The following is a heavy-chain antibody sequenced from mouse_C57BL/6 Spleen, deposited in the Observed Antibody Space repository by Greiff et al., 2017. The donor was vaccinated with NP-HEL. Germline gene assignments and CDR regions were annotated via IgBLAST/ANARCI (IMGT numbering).Heavy chain of an antibody. J-gene: IGHJ2*01. CDR3: ARSLRRDYFDY. CDR2: IYPGDGDT. Sequence: VQLQQSGAELVKPGASVKISCKASGYAFSSYWMNWVKQRPGKGLEWIGQIYPGDGDTNYNGKFKGKATLTADKSSSTAYMQLSSLTAEDSAVYFCARSLRRDYFDYWGQGTTLTVSS. V-gene: IGHV1-80*01. D-gene: IGHD1-1*01. CDR1: GYAFSSYW.